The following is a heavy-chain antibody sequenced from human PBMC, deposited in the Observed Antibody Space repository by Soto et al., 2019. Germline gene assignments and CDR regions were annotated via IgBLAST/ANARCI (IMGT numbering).Heavy chain of an antibody. J-gene: IGHJ4*02. D-gene: IGHD2-21*01. V-gene: IGHV1-69*13. CDR2: IIPIFGTA. CDR1: GGTFSSYA. Sequence: SVKVSCKASGGTFSSYAISWVRQAPGQGLEWMGGIIPIFGTANYAQKFQGRVTITADESTSTAYMELSSLRSEDTAVYYCARDDSSDGPTFFDYWGQGTLVTVS. CDR3: ARDDSSDGPTFFDY.